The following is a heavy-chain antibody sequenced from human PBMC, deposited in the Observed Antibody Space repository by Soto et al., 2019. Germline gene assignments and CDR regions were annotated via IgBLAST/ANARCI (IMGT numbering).Heavy chain of an antibody. CDR3: ARAWTATAGWANWFAL. CDR1: GGSISGGGYY. V-gene: IGHV4-31*03. CDR2: IYYSGTT. D-gene: IGHD6-13*01. Sequence: QVQLQESGPGLVEPSQTLSLTCTVSGGSISGGGYYWSWIRQHPGKGLEWIGYIYYSGTTYYNPSLKSRLTISVDTSKTQSSLKLSPVTAADTAVYYCARAWTATAGWANWFALWGQGTLVTVSS. J-gene: IGHJ5*02.